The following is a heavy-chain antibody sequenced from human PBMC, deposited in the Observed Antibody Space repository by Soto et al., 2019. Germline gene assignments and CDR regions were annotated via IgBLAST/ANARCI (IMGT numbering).Heavy chain of an antibody. V-gene: IGHV3-11*06. Sequence: GGSLRLSCAASGFTFSESFMSWIRQAPGKGLEWVSSISTTSTFTDYAASLKGRVTVSRDNSRNALFLQLDSLRDEDTAVYFCARGAVSRQHFYYGFDVWGQGXTVTV. CDR1: GFTFSESF. D-gene: IGHD4-17*01. J-gene: IGHJ6*02. CDR2: ISTTSTFT. CDR3: ARGAVSRQHFYYGFDV.